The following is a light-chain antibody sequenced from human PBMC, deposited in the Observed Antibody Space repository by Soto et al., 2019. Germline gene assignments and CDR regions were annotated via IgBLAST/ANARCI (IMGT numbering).Light chain of an antibody. CDR3: QAWDSSTAL. CDR1: KLGDKY. Sequence: SYELTQPPSVSVSPGQTASITCSGDKLGDKYACWYQQKPGQSPVLVIYQDSKRPSGIPEQFSGSNSGNTATLTISGTQAMDEADYYCQAWDSSTALIGGGTKLTVL. J-gene: IGLJ2*01. V-gene: IGLV3-1*01. CDR2: QDS.